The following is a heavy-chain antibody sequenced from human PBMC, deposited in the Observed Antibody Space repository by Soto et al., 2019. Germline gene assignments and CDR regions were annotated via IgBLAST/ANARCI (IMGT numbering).Heavy chain of an antibody. CDR2: ISDDGSTA. J-gene: IGHJ4*02. Sequence: VGSLRLSCSVSGFTFSAYWMHWVRQVPGKGLTWVSRISDDGSTATYADSVKGRFVISRDNAKNSLYLEMNTLRADDSGLYYCARGPRVSPTGTGAHGGRGTLVTVS. D-gene: IGHD1-1*01. CDR1: GFTFSAYW. CDR3: ARGPRVSPTGTGAH. V-gene: IGHV3-74*01.